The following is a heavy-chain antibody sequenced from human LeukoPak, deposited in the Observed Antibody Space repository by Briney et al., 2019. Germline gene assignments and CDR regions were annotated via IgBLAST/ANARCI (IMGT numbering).Heavy chain of an antibody. CDR2: INPNSGGT. CDR1: GYTFTGYY. J-gene: IGHJ5*02. D-gene: IGHD6-13*01. Sequence: ASVKVSCKASGYTFTGYYMHWVRQAPGQGLEWMGWINPNSGGTNYAQKFQGRVTMTRDTSISTAYMELSRLKSDDTAVYYCARDPYSSSWYGANWFDPWGQGTLVTVSS. V-gene: IGHV1-2*02. CDR3: ARDPYSSSWYGANWFDP.